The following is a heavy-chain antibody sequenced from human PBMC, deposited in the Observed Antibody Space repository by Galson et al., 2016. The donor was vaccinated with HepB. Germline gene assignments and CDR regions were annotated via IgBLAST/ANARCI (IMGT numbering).Heavy chain of an antibody. D-gene: IGHD2-21*02. J-gene: IGHJ2*01. CDR3: ARGGRLVTYWYFDL. Sequence: SLRLSCAASGFTFTNYDMGWVRQAPGKGLEWVSAISGSAASTYHADSVKGRFTISRDNSKNTLYLQMNSLRAEDTAVYYCARGGRLVTYWYFDLWGRGTLISVSP. CDR1: GFTFTNYD. V-gene: IGHV3-23*01. CDR2: ISGSAAST.